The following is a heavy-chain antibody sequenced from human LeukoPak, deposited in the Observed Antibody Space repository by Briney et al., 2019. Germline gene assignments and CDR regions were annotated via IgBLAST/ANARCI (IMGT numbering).Heavy chain of an antibody. CDR3: ARERGNYMDV. J-gene: IGHJ6*03. D-gene: IGHD3-16*01. Sequence: PGGSLRLSCAVSGFTFSSYSMNWVRQAPGKGLEWVSSISSSSSYIYYADSVKGRFTISRDNAKNSLYLQMNSLRAEDTAVYYCARERGNYMDVWGKGTTVTVSS. CDR2: ISSSSSYI. V-gene: IGHV3-21*01. CDR1: GFTFSSYS.